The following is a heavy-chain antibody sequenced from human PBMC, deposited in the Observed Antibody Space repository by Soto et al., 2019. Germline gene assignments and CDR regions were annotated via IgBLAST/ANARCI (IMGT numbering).Heavy chain of an antibody. CDR2: ISASGGTA. CDR3: AKLTYPSDSTGYYYERVSGWIDS. CDR1: GFMFSSYA. D-gene: IGHD3-22*01. V-gene: IGHV3-23*01. J-gene: IGHJ5*01. Sequence: GGSLRLSCAASGFMFSSYAMSWVRQAPGKGLEWVSSISASGGTANLADSVEGRCTISRDNSKSTLYLQMNSLRAEDTAVYYCAKLTYPSDSTGYYYERVSGWIDSWGHGTLVTVSS.